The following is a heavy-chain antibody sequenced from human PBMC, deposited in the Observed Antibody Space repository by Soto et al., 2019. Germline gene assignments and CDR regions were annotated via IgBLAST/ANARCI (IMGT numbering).Heavy chain of an antibody. CDR3: ARQMVMITPSSTTLAPGYY. V-gene: IGHV4-39*01. CDR1: GGSISSSSYY. J-gene: IGHJ4*02. CDR2: IYYSGST. Sequence: PSETLSLTCTVSGGSISSSSYYWGWIRQPPGKGLEWIGSIYYSGSTYYNQSLKSRVTISVDTSKNQYSLKLSSVTAADTAVYYCARQMVMITPSSTTLAPGYYWGQGTLVTVSS. D-gene: IGHD3-16*01.